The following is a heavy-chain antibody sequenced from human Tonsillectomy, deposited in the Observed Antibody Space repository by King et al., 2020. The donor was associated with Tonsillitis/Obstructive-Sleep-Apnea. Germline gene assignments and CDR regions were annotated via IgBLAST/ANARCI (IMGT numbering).Heavy chain of an antibody. J-gene: IGHJ4*02. CDR2: IDWDDDK. CDR1: GFSLSTSGMC. CDR3: ARIRGDPVLRYFDWLVDY. Sequence: TLKESGPALVKPTQNLTLTCTFSGFSLSTSGMCVSWIRQPPGKALEWLALIDWDDDKYYSTSLKTRLTISKDTSKNQVVLTLTNMDPVDTATYYCARIRGDPVLRYFDWLVDYFGQGTLVTVSS. V-gene: IGHV2-70*01. D-gene: IGHD3-9*01.